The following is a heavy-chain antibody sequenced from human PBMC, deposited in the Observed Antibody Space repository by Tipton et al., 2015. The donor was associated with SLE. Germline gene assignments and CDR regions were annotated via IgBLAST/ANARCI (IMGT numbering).Heavy chain of an antibody. CDR3: AISLYSSPDY. D-gene: IGHD6-13*01. V-gene: IGHV3-30*04. CDR2: ISYDGSNK. CDR1: GFTFSSYA. J-gene: IGHJ4*02. Sequence: QLVQSGGGVVQPGRSLRPSCAASGFTFSSYAMHWVRQAPGKGLEWVAIISYDGSNKYYADSVKGRFTISRDNSKNTLYLQMNSLRAEDTAVYYCAISLYSSPDYWGQGTLVTVSS.